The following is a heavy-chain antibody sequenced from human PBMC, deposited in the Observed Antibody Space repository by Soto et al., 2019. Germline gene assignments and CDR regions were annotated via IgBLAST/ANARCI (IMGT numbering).Heavy chain of an antibody. D-gene: IGHD3-10*01. CDR2: IYNTGST. J-gene: IGHJ5*02. CDR3: ARTCFDSGTYYNSCFDP. CDR1: GGSISSYY. Sequence: PSETLSLTCTVSGGSISSYYWDWIRQSPGKGLEWIGSIYNTGSTSYNPSLKSRVTMSVDTSKNQFSLELTSVTAADAAVYYCARTCFDSGTYYNSCFDPWGQGTLVTVSS. V-gene: IGHV4-59*01.